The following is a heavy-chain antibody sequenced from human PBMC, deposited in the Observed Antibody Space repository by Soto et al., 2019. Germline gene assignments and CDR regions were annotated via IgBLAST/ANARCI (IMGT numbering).Heavy chain of an antibody. V-gene: IGHV1-18*01. CDR2: ISAYNGNT. CDR1: GYTFTSYG. J-gene: IGHJ4*02. D-gene: IGHD2-15*01. CDR3: ARDLGGDVVAVHFDY. Sequence: QVQLVQSGAEVKKPGAAVKVSCKASGYTFTSYGISWVRQAPGQVLEWTGWISAYNGNTNYAQKLQGRVTMTTDTSTSTAYMELRSLRSDDTAVYYCARDLGGDVVAVHFDYWGQGTLVTVSS.